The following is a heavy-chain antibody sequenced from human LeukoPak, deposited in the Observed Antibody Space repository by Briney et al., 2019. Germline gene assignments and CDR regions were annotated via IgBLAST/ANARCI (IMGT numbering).Heavy chain of an antibody. D-gene: IGHD2-2*01. V-gene: IGHV1-69*04. CDR2: IIPILGIA. CDR3: ARDRVVVVPAAIDYYYGMDV. J-gene: IGHJ6*02. CDR1: GGTFSSYT. Sequence: SVKVSCQASGGTFSSYTISWVRQAPGQGLEWMGRIIPILGIANYAQKFQGRVTITVDKSTSTAYMELSSLRSEDTAVYYCARDRVVVVPAAIDYYYGMDVWGQGTTVTVSS.